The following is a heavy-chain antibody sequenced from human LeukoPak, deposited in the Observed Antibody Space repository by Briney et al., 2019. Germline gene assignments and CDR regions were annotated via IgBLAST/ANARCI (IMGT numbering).Heavy chain of an antibody. D-gene: IGHD4-17*01. J-gene: IGHJ3*02. CDR2: IYYSGIT. Sequence: SETLSLTCTVSGGSIRSYYWSRTRLPPGKGLEWIGYIYYSGITKYNPSLKSRVTISVDTSRNQVSLKLNSVTAADTAVYYCARRQDYADYDLGAFDIWGQGTMVTVSS. V-gene: IGHV4-59*01. CDR3: ARRQDYADYDLGAFDI. CDR1: GGSIRSYY.